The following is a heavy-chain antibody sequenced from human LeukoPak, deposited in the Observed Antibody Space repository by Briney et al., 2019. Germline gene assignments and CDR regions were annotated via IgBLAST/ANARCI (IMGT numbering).Heavy chain of an antibody. CDR2: INHSGST. CDR3: ARSGSSGLLTR. CDR1: GGSFSGYY. J-gene: IGHJ4*02. V-gene: IGHV4-34*01. D-gene: IGHD3-22*01. Sequence: SETLSLTCAVYGGSFSGYYWSWIRQPPGKGLEWIGEINHSGSTNYNPSLKSRVTISVDTSKNQFSLKLSSVTAADTAVYYCARSGSSGLLTRWGQGTLVTVSS.